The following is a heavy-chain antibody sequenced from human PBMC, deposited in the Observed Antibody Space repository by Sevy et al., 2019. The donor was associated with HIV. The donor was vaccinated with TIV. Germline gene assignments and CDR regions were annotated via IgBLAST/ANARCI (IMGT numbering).Heavy chain of an antibody. CDR1: GGSISSGGYY. CDR2: IYYSGST. Sequence: SETLSLTCTVSGGSISSGGYYWSWIRQHPGKGLEWIGYIYYSGSTYNPSLKSRVTISVDTSKNQFSLKLSSVTAADTAVYYCARDTGGYSNNDDYYYYYMDVWGKGTTVTVSS. J-gene: IGHJ6*03. CDR3: ARDTGGYSNNDDYYYYYMDV. V-gene: IGHV4-31*03. D-gene: IGHD4-4*01.